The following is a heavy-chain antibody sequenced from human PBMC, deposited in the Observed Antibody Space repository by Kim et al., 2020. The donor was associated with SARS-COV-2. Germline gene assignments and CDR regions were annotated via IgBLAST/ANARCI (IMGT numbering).Heavy chain of an antibody. CDR3: AKSSSGYYYYYYYGMDV. CDR2: ISYDGSNK. V-gene: IGHV3-30*18. J-gene: IGHJ6*02. CDR1: GFTFSSYG. Sequence: GGSLRLSCAASGFTFSSYGMHWVRQAPGKGLEWVAVISYDGSNKYYADSVKGRFTISRGNSKNTLYLQMNSLRAEDTAVYYCAKSSSGYYYYYYYGMDVWGQGTTVTVSS. D-gene: IGHD3-22*01.